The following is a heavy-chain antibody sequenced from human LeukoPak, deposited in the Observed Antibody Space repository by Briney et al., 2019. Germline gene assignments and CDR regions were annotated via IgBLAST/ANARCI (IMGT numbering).Heavy chain of an antibody. CDR3: AKDRGMYNPFWSGSDS. D-gene: IGHD3-3*01. Sequence: ASVKVSCTASGYSFVNYGIMWVRQSPGQGLEWRGWTHNGITKYTEKVQGRVSMTTDTSTSTAYMELRGLRSEDTATYYCAKDRGMYNPFWSGSDSWGPGTLVIVSS. CDR2: THNGIT. J-gene: IGHJ4*02. V-gene: IGHV1-18*01. CDR1: GYSFVNYG.